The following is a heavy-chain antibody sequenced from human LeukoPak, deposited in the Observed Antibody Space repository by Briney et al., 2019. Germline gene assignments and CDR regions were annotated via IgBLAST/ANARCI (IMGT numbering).Heavy chain of an antibody. V-gene: IGHV4-59*01. Sequence: SETLSLTCSVSSDSISRYYWSWSRQSPGKALEWIGYMYHGGSAHYSPSLRSRVTIPIDRSRNQISLKVASVTTADTAVYFCARVRGQLWPPDYWGQGTQVIVSS. CDR3: ARVRGQLWPPDY. J-gene: IGHJ4*02. D-gene: IGHD1-1*01. CDR1: SDSISRYY. CDR2: MYHGGSA.